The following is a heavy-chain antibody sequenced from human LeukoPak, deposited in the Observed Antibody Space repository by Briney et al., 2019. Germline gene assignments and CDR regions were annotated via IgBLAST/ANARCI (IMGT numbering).Heavy chain of an antibody. CDR3: ATDHSMANTAWWFDP. D-gene: IGHD5-24*01. J-gene: IGHJ5*02. CDR2: INPSGGST. CDR1: GYTFTIYY. V-gene: IGHV1-46*01. Sequence: ASVTVSCTASGYTFTIYYMHWVRQAPGQGLEWMGIINPSGGSTSYAQKFQGRITMSRDTSTSTVYMELSSLRSEDTAFYYCATDHSMANTAWWFDPWGQGTLVTVSS.